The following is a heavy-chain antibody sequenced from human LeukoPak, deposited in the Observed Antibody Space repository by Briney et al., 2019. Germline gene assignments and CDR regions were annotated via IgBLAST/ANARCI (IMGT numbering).Heavy chain of an antibody. CDR3: ARFYYGSVNYYNVGSFDY. J-gene: IGHJ4*02. Sequence: ASVKVSCKASGYTFTSYDINWVRQATGQGLEWMGWMNPNSGNTGYAQKFQGRVTMTRNTSISTAYMELSGLRSEDTAVYYCARFYYGSVNYYNVGSFDYWGQGTLVTVSS. D-gene: IGHD3-10*01. CDR1: GYTFTSYD. CDR2: MNPNSGNT. V-gene: IGHV1-8*01.